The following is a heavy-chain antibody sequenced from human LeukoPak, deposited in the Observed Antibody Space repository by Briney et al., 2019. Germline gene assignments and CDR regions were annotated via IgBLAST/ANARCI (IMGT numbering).Heavy chain of an antibody. D-gene: IGHD2-15*01. V-gene: IGHV3-30-3*01. J-gene: IGHJ3*02. Sequence: GGSLRLSCAASGFTFSSYSMHWVRQAPGKGLEEGAVISYDGSNKYYADCVKGRFTISRDNSKNTLYLQMNSLRAEDTAVYYCARDIVVVVAATYQPNAFDIWGQGTMVTVSS. CDR1: GFTFSSYS. CDR2: ISYDGSNK. CDR3: ARDIVVVVAATYQPNAFDI.